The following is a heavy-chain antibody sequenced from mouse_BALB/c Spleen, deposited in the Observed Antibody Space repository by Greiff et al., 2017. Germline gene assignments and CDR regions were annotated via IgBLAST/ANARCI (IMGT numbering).Heavy chain of an antibody. Sequence: EVMLVESGGGLVQPGGSLKLSCAASGFTFSSYTMSWVRQTPEKRLEWVAYISNGGGSTYYPDTVKGRFTISRDNAKNTLYLQMSSLKSEDTAMYYCARHGYYGSSSWFAYWGQGTLVTVSA. CDR3: ARHGYYGSSSWFAY. V-gene: IGHV5-12-2*01. CDR2: ISNGGGST. D-gene: IGHD1-1*01. J-gene: IGHJ3*01. CDR1: GFTFSSYT.